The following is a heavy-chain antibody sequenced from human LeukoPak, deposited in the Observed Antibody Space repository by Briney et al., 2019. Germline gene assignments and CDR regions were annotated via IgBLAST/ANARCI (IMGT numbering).Heavy chain of an antibody. Sequence: SETLSLTCIVSGGSISSYYWSWIRQPAGKGLEWIGRIYTSGSTNYNPSLKSRVTISVDTSKNQFSLKLSSVTAADTAVYYCARHGDYYDSSGYYLEYYFDYWGQGTLVTVSS. CDR2: IYTSGST. D-gene: IGHD3-22*01. V-gene: IGHV4-4*07. J-gene: IGHJ4*02. CDR1: GGSISSYY. CDR3: ARHGDYYDSSGYYLEYYFDY.